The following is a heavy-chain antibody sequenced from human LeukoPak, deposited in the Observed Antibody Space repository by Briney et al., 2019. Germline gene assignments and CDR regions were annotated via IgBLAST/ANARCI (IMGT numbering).Heavy chain of an antibody. Sequence: SETLSLTCTVSGGSISSSSYYWGWIRQPPGKGLEWIGSIYYSGSTYYNPSLKSRVTISVDTSKNQFSLKLSSVTAADTAVYYCARRSGGSGSYFRDYWGPGTLVTVSS. J-gene: IGHJ4*02. D-gene: IGHD3-10*01. CDR2: IYYSGST. CDR3: ARRSGGSGSYFRDY. CDR1: GGSISSSSYY. V-gene: IGHV4-39*01.